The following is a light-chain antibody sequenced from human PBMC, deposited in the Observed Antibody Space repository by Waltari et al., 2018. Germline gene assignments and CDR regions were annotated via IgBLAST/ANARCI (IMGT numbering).Light chain of an antibody. CDR2: DAS. CDR3: SSYTSSSTPGV. Sequence: QSALTQPASVSGSPGQSLTISCTGTSSDVGGYNYVSWYQQHPGKAPKLMIYDASKRPSGGSNRVSGSKSGNTASLTISGLQAEDEADYYCSSYTSSSTPGVFGGGTKLTVL. J-gene: IGLJ3*02. V-gene: IGLV2-14*01. CDR1: SSDVGGYNY.